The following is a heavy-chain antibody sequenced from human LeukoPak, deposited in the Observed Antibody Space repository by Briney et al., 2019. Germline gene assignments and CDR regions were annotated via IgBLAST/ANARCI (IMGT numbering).Heavy chain of an antibody. CDR2: IYSGGST. Sequence: GGSLRLSCAASGFTVSSNYMSWVRQAPGKGLEWVSVIYSGGSTYYADSVKGRFTIFRDNSKNTLYLQMNSLRAEDTAVYYCARGYPGIAVAGLGLDYWGQGTLVTVSS. J-gene: IGHJ4*02. V-gene: IGHV3-53*01. CDR3: ARGYPGIAVAGLGLDY. CDR1: GFTVSSNY. D-gene: IGHD6-19*01.